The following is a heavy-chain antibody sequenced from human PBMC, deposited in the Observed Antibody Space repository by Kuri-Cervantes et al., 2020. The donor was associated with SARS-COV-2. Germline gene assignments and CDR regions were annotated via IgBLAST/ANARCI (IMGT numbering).Heavy chain of an antibody. CDR1: GFTFSSYG. V-gene: IGHV3-30*18. D-gene: IGHD3-22*01. J-gene: IGHJ4*02. CDR2: ISYDGSNK. Sequence: GGSLRLSCAASGFTFSSYGMHWVRQAPGKGLEWVAVISYDGSNKYYADSVKGRFTISRDKSKNTVYLQLDSLRAEDTAIYYCAKDPQNFNYYDSTGFFDYWGQGTLVTVSS. CDR3: AKDPQNFNYYDSTGFFDY.